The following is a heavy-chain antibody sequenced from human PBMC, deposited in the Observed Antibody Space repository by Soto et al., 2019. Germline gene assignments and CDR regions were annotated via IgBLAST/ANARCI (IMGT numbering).Heavy chain of an antibody. CDR1: GFTFSQYA. D-gene: IGHD6-19*01. CDR2: ITGSGSDT. CDR3: AKLGASVWSRHYYFDS. V-gene: IGHV3-23*01. Sequence: EVQLLESGGGLVQPGGSLRLSCAASGFTFSQYAMGWVRQAPGTGLEWVSAITGSGSDTYYIDSVEGRFTISRDTSKITLYLHMHSLRVEDTAVYCCAKLGASVWSRHYYFDSWGQGTLVTVSS. J-gene: IGHJ4*02.